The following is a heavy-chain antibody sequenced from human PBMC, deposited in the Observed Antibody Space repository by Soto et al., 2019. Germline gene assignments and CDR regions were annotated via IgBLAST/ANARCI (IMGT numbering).Heavy chain of an antibody. Sequence: PGASLKISCKGSGYSSTSYWISWVRQMHGNGLEWMGRIDPSDSYTNYSPSFQGHVTISADKSISTAYLQWSSLKASDTAMYYCARRSCSSTSCYVYYYYGIDCCRQRTTGPFS. D-gene: IGHD2-2*01. CDR3: ARRSCSSTSCYVYYYYGIDC. J-gene: IGHJ6*02. CDR2: IDPSDSYT. V-gene: IGHV5-10-1*01. CDR1: GYSSTSYW.